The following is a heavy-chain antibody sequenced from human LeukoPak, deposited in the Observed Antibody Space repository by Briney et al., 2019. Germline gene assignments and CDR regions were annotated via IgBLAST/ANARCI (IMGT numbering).Heavy chain of an antibody. CDR3: ARDKEILLWFGELTGDAFDI. D-gene: IGHD3-10*01. Sequence: PSETLSLTCTVSGGSISSYYWSWIRQPAGKGLEWIGRIYTSGSTNYNPSLKSRVTMSVDTSKNQFSLKLSSVTAADTAMYYCARDKEILLWFGELTGDAFDIWGQGTMVTVSS. CDR2: IYTSGST. CDR1: GGSISSYY. J-gene: IGHJ3*02. V-gene: IGHV4-4*07.